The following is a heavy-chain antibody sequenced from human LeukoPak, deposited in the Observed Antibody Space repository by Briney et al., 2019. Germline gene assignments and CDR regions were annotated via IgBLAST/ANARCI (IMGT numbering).Heavy chain of an antibody. CDR3: ARGPPNWGYDY. D-gene: IGHD7-27*01. J-gene: IGHJ4*02. CDR2: MSPNSGDT. CDR1: GYTFTSYD. V-gene: IGHV1-8*01. Sequence: GASVKVSCTASGYTFTSYDFNWVRQATGQRPEWMGWMSPNSGDTGYAQKFQDRVTMTRNTSISTAYMELSSLRSDDTAVYYCARGPPNWGYDYRGPGTLVTVSS.